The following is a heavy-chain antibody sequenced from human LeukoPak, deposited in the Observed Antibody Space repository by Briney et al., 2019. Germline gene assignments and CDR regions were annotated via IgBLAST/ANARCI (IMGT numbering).Heavy chain of an antibody. Sequence: SETLSLTCTVSGGSISSYYWSWIRQPPGKGLEWIGHIYSSGSTNYNPSLKSRVTISVDTSKNQFSLKLSSVTAADTAVYYCARNYDSSGYTAFGYWGRGTQLTVSS. V-gene: IGHV4-59*01. CDR1: GGSISSYY. CDR2: IYSSGST. D-gene: IGHD3-22*01. CDR3: ARNYDSSGYTAFGY. J-gene: IGHJ4*02.